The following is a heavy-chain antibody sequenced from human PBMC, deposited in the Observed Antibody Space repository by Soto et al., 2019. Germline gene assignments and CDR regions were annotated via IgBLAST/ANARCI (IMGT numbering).Heavy chain of an antibody. J-gene: IGHJ5*02. Sequence: SGTPSLTCTFPGGSISNYYWSWIPQPPGKGLEWIGYIYYSGSTNYNPSLKSRVTISVDTSKNQFSLKLSSVTAADTAVYYCARKENILTDFFWYDPWGQGTLVTVSS. D-gene: IGHD3-9*01. CDR1: GGSISNYY. V-gene: IGHV4-59*01. CDR3: ARKENILTDFFWYDP. CDR2: IYYSGST.